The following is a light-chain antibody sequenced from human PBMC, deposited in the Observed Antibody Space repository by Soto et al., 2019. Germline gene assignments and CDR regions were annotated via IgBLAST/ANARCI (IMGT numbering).Light chain of an antibody. J-gene: IGKJ4*01. CDR1: QSVSSY. Sequence: EIVLTQSTATLSLSPGERATRSCRASQSVSSYLAWYQQKPGQAPRLLIYDASNRATGIPARFSGSGSGTDFTLTISSLEPEDFAVYYCQQRSNWLTFGGGTKVDIK. CDR3: QQRSNWLT. V-gene: IGKV3-11*01. CDR2: DAS.